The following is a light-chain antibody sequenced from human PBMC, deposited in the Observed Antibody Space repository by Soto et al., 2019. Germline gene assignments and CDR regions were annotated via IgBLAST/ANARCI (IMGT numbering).Light chain of an antibody. J-gene: IGLJ1*01. CDR2: EVS. V-gene: IGLV2-14*01. CDR1: SSDVGGYDY. CDR3: SSYSIRTAYL. Sequence: QSALTQPASVYGSPGQSITISCTGTSSDVGGYDYVSWYQLHPGKAPKLMVFEVSNRPSGVSYRFSGSKSGNTASLTISGLQAEDEADYFCSSYSIRTAYLFGTGTKVTVL.